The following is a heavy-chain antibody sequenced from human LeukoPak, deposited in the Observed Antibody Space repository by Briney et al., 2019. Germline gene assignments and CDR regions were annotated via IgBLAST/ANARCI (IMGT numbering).Heavy chain of an antibody. J-gene: IGHJ4*02. V-gene: IGHV3-23*01. D-gene: IGHD5-24*01. CDR2: ISGSGGST. CDR1: GFTFSSYA. Sequence: PGGSLRLSCAASGFTFSSYAMSWVRQAPGKGLEWVSAISGSGGSTYYADSAKGRFTISRDNSKNTLYLQMNSLRAEDTAVYYCAKGPRGGYNYDYWGQGTLVTVSS. CDR3: AKGPRGGYNYDY.